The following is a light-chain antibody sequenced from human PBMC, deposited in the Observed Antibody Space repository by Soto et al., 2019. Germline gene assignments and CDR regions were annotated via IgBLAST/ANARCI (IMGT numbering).Light chain of an antibody. CDR3: QQANSFPPFT. CDR2: AAS. CDR1: QGISSW. J-gene: IGKJ3*01. V-gene: IGKV1D-12*01. Sequence: DIQMTQSPSSVSASVGDRVTITCRASQGISSWIAWYQQKPGKAPKLLIYAASSLQSGVPSRFSGSGSGTDFTLTISSLQPEDFATYYCQQANSFPPFTFGPGTKVDIK.